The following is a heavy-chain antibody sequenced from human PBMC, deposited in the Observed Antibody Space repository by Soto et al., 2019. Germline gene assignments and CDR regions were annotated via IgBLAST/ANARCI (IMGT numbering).Heavy chain of an antibody. J-gene: IGHJ4*02. Sequence: HPGGSLRLSCVASRFKFSSYAMSWVRQAPGKGLEWVSGISGSGTGTFYADSVKGRFSISRDNSKNTLFLQMNNLRVDDTAVYYCVTEWTPRSAFDYWGQGTLVTVSS. D-gene: IGHD3-3*01. CDR2: ISGSGTGT. CDR3: VTEWTPRSAFDY. V-gene: IGHV3-23*01. CDR1: RFKFSSYA.